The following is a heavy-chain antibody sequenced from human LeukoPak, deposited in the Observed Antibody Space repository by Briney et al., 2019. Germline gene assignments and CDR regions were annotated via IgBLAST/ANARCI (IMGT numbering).Heavy chain of an antibody. J-gene: IGHJ3*02. V-gene: IGHV3-30*18. CDR3: AKGDTVTTVAFDI. Sequence: AGGSLRLSCAASGFTFSSYGMHWVRQAPGKGLEWVAVISYDGSNKYYADSVKGRFTISRDNSKNTLYLQMNSLRAEDTAVYYCAKGDTVTTVAFDIWGQGTMVTVSS. CDR1: GFTFSSYG. D-gene: IGHD4-17*01. CDR2: ISYDGSNK.